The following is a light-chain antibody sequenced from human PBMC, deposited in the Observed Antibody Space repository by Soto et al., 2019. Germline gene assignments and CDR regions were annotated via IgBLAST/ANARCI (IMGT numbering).Light chain of an antibody. J-gene: IGKJ5*01. V-gene: IGKV3-11*01. CDR3: QQRSNWPRT. Sequence: DIVLTQSPATLSLSPGDRATLYCRASQSVSSYLAWYQQKPGQAPRLLIYDASNRATGIPARFSGSGAGTDFTLTSSSLEPEDFAVYYCQQRSNWPRTVGQGTRLEIK. CDR2: DAS. CDR1: QSVSSY.